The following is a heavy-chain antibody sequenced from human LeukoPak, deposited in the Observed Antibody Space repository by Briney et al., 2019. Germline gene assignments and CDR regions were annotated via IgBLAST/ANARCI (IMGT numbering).Heavy chain of an antibody. CDR1: GGSISSGDYH. V-gene: IGHV4-30-4*08. CDR3: ARVFCSGGSCYSPDWFDP. J-gene: IGHJ5*02. CDR2: IYYSGST. D-gene: IGHD2-15*01. Sequence: SQTLSLTCTVSGGSISSGDYHWSWIRQPPGKGLEWIGYIYYSGSTYYNPSLKSRVTISVDTSKNQFSLKLSSVTAADTAVYYCARVFCSGGSCYSPDWFDPWGQGTLVTVSS.